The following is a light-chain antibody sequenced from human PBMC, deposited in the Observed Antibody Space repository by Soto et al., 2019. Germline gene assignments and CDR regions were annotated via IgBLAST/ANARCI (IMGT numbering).Light chain of an antibody. CDR3: LVIYTGVGEV. CDR2: DTS. J-gene: IGLJ1*01. V-gene: IGLV7-46*01. Sequence: QAVVTQEPSLTVSPGGTVTLTCGSSTGAVTSGHYPHWFQQKPGQAPRTLIYDTSIKHSWTPARFSGSLLGGKAALTLSGAQPEDEADYYCLVIYTGVGEVFGTGTQVTVL. CDR1: TGAVTSGHY.